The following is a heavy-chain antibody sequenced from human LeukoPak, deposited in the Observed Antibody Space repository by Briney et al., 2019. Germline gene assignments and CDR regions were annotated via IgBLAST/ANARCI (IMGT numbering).Heavy chain of an antibody. CDR2: IGGSGSTT. CDR3: ARDPARYSWDY. CDR1: GFTFSSYA. V-gene: IGHV3-23*01. Sequence: GGSLRLSCAASGFTFSSYAMSWVRQAPGKGLEWVSAIGGSGSTTYYADSVKGQFTISRDNSKNTLYLQMNSLRAEDTAVYYCARDPARYSWDYWGQGTLVTVSS. J-gene: IGHJ4*02. D-gene: IGHD2-21*01.